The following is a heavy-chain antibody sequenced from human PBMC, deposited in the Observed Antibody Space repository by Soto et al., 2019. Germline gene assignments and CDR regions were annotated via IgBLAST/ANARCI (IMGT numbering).Heavy chain of an antibody. D-gene: IGHD1-7*01. Sequence: SETLSLTCAVYGGSFSGYYWSWIHQPPGKGLEWIGEINHSGSTNYNPSLKSRVTISVDTSKNQFSLKLSSVTAADTAVYYCARGRRVELRRKRDWFDPWGQGTLVTVSS. V-gene: IGHV4-34*01. CDR1: GGSFSGYY. J-gene: IGHJ5*02. CDR3: ARGRRVELRRKRDWFDP. CDR2: INHSGST.